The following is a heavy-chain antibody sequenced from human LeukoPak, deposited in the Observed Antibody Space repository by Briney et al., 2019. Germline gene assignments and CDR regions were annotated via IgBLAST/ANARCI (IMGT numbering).Heavy chain of an antibody. Sequence: GGSLRLSCAASGFTFSSYAMHWVRQAPGKGLEWVAIISYDGSNKYFADSVKGRFTISRDNSKSTLYLQMNSLRAEDTALYYCAKLDLSDGNSHYWGQGTLVTVSS. J-gene: IGHJ4*02. V-gene: IGHV3-30*04. D-gene: IGHD4-23*01. CDR3: AKLDLSDGNSHY. CDR2: ISYDGSNK. CDR1: GFTFSSYA.